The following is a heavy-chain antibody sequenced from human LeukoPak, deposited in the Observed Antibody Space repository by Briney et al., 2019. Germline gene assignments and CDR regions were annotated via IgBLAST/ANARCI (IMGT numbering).Heavy chain of an antibody. J-gene: IGHJ6*02. V-gene: IGHV4-59*01. Sequence: SETLSPTCTVSGGSISSYYWSWIRQPPGKGLEWIGYIYYSGSTNYNPSLKSRVTISVDTSKNQFSLKLSSVTSADTAVYYCARVGGSNHYYYGMDVWGQGTTVTVSS. D-gene: IGHD1-26*01. CDR1: GGSISSYY. CDR2: IYYSGST. CDR3: ARVGGSNHYYYGMDV.